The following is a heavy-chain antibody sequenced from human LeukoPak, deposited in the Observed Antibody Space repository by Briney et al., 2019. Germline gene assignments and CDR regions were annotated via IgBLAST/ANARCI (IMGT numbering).Heavy chain of an antibody. CDR3: ARSVGYCSGGSCYMIHFDY. J-gene: IGHJ4*02. Sequence: PSETLSLTCTVSGGSISSYYWSWIRQPPGKGLEWIGYIYYSGSTNYNPPLKSRVTISVDTSKNQFSLKLSSVTAADTAVYYCARSVGYCSGGSCYMIHFDYWGQGTLVTVSS. CDR1: GGSISSYY. V-gene: IGHV4-59*01. D-gene: IGHD2-15*01. CDR2: IYYSGST.